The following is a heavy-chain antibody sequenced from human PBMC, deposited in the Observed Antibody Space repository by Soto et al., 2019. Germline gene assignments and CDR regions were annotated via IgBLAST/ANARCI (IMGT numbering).Heavy chain of an antibody. CDR2: IIPIFGTA. J-gene: IGHJ6*02. Sequence: QVQLVQSGAEVKKPGSSVKVSCKASGGTFSSYAISWVRQATGQGLEWKRGIIPIFGTANYAQECKGRVTITADKSTSTAYMELSSLRSEDTAVYYCASPTREWLPPARDYYYGMDVWGQGTTVTVSS. D-gene: IGHD3-3*01. CDR1: GGTFSSYA. CDR3: ASPTREWLPPARDYYYGMDV. V-gene: IGHV1-69*06.